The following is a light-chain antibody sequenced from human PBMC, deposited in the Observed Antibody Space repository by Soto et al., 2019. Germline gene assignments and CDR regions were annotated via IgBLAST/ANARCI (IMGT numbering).Light chain of an antibody. CDR2: GAS. V-gene: IGKV3-20*01. CDR3: QHYGRTPPYT. J-gene: IGKJ2*01. Sequence: EIVLTQSPGTLSLSPGERATLSCRASQSVSSSYLSWFQQKPGQAPRLLIYGASSRATGIPDRFSGSGSGTDFTLTISRLEAEEFAVYYCQHYGRTPPYTFGEGTKLEIK. CDR1: QSVSSSY.